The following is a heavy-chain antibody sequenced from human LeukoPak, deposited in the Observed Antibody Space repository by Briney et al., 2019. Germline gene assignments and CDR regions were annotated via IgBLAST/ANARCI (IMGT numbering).Heavy chain of an antibody. D-gene: IGHD6-19*01. CDR1: GGSISRYS. CDR3: ARHGGYSNGWWDY. J-gene: IGHJ4*02. CDR2: IYYSGYT. V-gene: IGHV4-59*08. Sequence: PSETLSLTCSVSGGSISRYSWSWIRQPPGKALEWIGYIYYSGYTTYDPSLKSRVTISVDTSKNQFSLKLASVTAADTAVYYCARHGGYSNGWWDYWGQGTLVTVSS.